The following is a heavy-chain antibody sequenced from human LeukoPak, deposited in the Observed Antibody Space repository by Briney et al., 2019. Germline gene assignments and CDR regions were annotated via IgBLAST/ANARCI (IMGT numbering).Heavy chain of an antibody. D-gene: IGHD3-10*01. CDR3: ARVPALGLINY. J-gene: IGHJ4*02. Sequence: GGSLRLYCAASGFTFSSYWMHWLRHAPGKGLVWVSRINSDGSSTIYADSVKGRFTISRDNAKNTLYLQMNSLRAEDTAVYYCARVPALGLINYGGKGTRVTVS. CDR1: GFTFSSYW. V-gene: IGHV3-74*01. CDR2: INSDGSST.